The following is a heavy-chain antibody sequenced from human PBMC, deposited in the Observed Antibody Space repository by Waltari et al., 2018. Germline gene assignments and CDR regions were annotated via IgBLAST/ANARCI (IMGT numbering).Heavy chain of an antibody. V-gene: IGHV4-34*02. CDR1: GGSFSGYW. CDR2: ISHSGRT. D-gene: IGHD3-3*01. CDR3: ARHIRGYDAFDI. J-gene: IGHJ3*02. Sequence: QVQLQQWGAGLLQPSETLSLTCAVYGGSFSGYWGSWIRQPPGKGLEWIGEISHSGRTNYNPSLKGRVTISVETPKNKFSLKLSYVTAADTAVYYCARHIRGYDAFDIWGQGTMAIVSS.